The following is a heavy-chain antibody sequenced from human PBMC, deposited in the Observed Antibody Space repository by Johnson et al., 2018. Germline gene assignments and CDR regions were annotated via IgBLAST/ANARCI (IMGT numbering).Heavy chain of an antibody. D-gene: IGHD2-2*01. V-gene: IGHV3-21*04. CDR3: AKDDPDIVVVASAPHYMDV. CDR2: ISASTSFI. J-gene: IGHJ6*03. Sequence: EVQLVESGGGPVKPRGSLRLSCAASGFTFSSFSMNWVRQAPGKGLEWVSSISASTSFISYAESVKGRFTISRDKSKNTLNLQMNSLRAEDTAVYYCAKDDPDIVVVASAPHYMDVWGKGTTVTVSS. CDR1: GFTFSSFS.